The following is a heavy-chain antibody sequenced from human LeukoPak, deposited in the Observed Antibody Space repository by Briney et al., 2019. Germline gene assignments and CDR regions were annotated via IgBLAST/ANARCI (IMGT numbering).Heavy chain of an antibody. CDR1: GFTFSSYW. Sequence: GGSLRLSCAASGFTFSSYWMSWVRQAPGKGLEWVANIKQDGSEKYYVDSVKGRFTISRDNAKNSLYLQMNSLRAEDTAVYYCAKRARSYYDSSGYYYEDYFDYWGQGTLVTVSS. CDR2: IKQDGSEK. V-gene: IGHV3-7*01. J-gene: IGHJ4*02. CDR3: AKRARSYYDSSGYYYEDYFDY. D-gene: IGHD3-22*01.